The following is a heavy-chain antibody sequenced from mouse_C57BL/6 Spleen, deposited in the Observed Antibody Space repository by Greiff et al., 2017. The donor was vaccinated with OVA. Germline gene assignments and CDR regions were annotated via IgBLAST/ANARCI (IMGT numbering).Heavy chain of an antibody. CDR1: GYTFTSYW. Sequence: VQLQQPGAELVMPGASVKLSCKASGYTFTSYWMHWVKQRPGQGLEWIGGIDPSDSYTNYNQKFKGKSTLTVDKSSSTAYMQLSSLTSEDSAVYYCARSRPRYGSGYDYFDYWGQGTTLTVSS. CDR3: ARSRPRYGSGYDYFDY. J-gene: IGHJ2*01. V-gene: IGHV1-69*01. CDR2: IDPSDSYT. D-gene: IGHD1-1*01.